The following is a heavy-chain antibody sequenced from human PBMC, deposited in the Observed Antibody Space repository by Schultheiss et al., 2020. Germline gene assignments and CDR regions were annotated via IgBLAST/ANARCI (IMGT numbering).Heavy chain of an antibody. Sequence: SETLSLTCTVSGGSISSYYWSWIRQPPGKGLEWIGYIYYSGSTNYNPSLKSRVTISVDTSKNQFSLKLSSVTAADTAVYYCARVCNWNQFSDYFDYWGQGTLVTVSS. CDR1: GGSISSYY. CDR3: ARVCNWNQFSDYFDY. J-gene: IGHJ4*02. D-gene: IGHD1-20*01. CDR2: IYYSGST. V-gene: IGHV4-59*01.